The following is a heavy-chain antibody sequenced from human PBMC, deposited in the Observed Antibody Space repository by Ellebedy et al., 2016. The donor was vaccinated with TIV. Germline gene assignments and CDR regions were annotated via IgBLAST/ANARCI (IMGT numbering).Heavy chain of an antibody. CDR1: GFTFSAYH. Sequence: GGSLRLSCTTSGFTFSAYHMSWFRQAPGKGLEWEGFIRTTASGGTTEYATALKGRFTISRDDSENIAYLQMDSLKSEDTAVYYCTKESYTSSTPGWWGRGTLVTVSS. J-gene: IGHJ4*02. CDR3: TKESYTSSTPGW. D-gene: IGHD6-13*01. CDR2: IRTTASGGTT. V-gene: IGHV3-49*03.